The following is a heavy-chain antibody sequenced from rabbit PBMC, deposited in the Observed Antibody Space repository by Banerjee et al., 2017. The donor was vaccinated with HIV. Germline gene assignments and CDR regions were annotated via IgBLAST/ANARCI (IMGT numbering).Heavy chain of an antibody. D-gene: IGHD6-1*01. J-gene: IGHJ4*01. CDR2: IYTNSGST. Sequence: QSLEESGGDLVKPGASLTLTCTASGFDFSSNAMCWVCQAPGKGLELIACIYTNSGSTWYASWVNGRFTISRSTSLNTVDLQMTSLTAADTATYFCAINTHGYAPNFHLWGPGTLVTVS. CDR3: AINTHGYAPNFHL. V-gene: IGHV1S43*01. CDR1: GFDFSSNA.